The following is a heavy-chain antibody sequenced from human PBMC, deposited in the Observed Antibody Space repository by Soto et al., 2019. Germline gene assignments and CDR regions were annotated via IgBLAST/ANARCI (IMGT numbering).Heavy chain of an antibody. Sequence: GESLKISCKGSGYSFSSHWIGWVRQMPGKGLEWMGIIYPGDSDTRYSPSFQGQVTISADKSSSTAYLHWSSLKASDTAMYYCACLRSSATWGQGTLVTVSS. CDR2: IYPGDSDT. V-gene: IGHV5-51*01. J-gene: IGHJ5*02. CDR1: GYSFSSHW. CDR3: ACLRSSAT. D-gene: IGHD6-6*01.